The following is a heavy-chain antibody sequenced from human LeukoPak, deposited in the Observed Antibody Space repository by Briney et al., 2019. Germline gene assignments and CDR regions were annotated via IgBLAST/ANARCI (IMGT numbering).Heavy chain of an antibody. J-gene: IGHJ3*02. CDR1: GYTLTELS. Sequence: ASVKVSCKVSGYTLTELSMHWVRQPPGKGLEWMGGFDPEDGETIYAQKFQGRVTMTEDTSTDTAYMELSSLRSEDTAVYYCATGVGQGSGSYYNGNDAFDIWGQGTMATVSS. D-gene: IGHD3-10*01. V-gene: IGHV1-24*01. CDR3: ATGVGQGSGSYYNGNDAFDI. CDR2: FDPEDGET.